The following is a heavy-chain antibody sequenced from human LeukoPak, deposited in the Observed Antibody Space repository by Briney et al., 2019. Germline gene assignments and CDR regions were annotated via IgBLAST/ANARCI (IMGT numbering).Heavy chain of an antibody. V-gene: IGHV3-23*01. Sequence: AGGSLRLSCAASGFTFSSYAMSWVRQAPGKGLEWVSAISGSGGSTYYADSVKGRFTISRDNSKNTLYLQMNSLRAEDTAVYYCAKSRYCSSTSCFIFDYWGQGTLVTVSS. D-gene: IGHD2-2*01. CDR1: GFTFSSYA. CDR2: ISGSGGST. J-gene: IGHJ4*02. CDR3: AKSRYCSSTSCFIFDY.